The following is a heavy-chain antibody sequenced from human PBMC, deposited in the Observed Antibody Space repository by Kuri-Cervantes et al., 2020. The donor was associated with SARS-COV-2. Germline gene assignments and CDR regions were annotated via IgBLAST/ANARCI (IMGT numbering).Heavy chain of an antibody. CDR2: IYYNGDT. CDR1: GYSITNGYY. D-gene: IGHD1-26*01. CDR3: ARDQRRYRANDAPYDF. Sequence: GSLRLSCSVSGYSITNGYYWGWIRQPPGKGLEWIGYIYYNGDTNYNPSLKSRVTISIDTSKNQLSLKLTSVTAADTAVYYCARDQRRYRANDAPYDFWGQGTLVTVSS. V-gene: IGHV4-38-2*02. J-gene: IGHJ4*02.